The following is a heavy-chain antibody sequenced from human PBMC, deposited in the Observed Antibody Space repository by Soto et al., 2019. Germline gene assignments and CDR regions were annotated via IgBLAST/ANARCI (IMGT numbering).Heavy chain of an antibody. J-gene: IGHJ4*02. CDR2: IDHDGPT. CDR3: VRDSHGDY. V-gene: IGHV3-74*01. Sequence: EVQLVESGGGLVQPGGSLRLSCAGSGFIFSNYWMHWVRQAPGKGLEWVSRIDHDGPTDYADSVRGRFTVSRDNAENTQYLQMNSLRPEDTAGYYCVRDSHGDYWGQGTLVTVSS. CDR1: GFIFSNYW.